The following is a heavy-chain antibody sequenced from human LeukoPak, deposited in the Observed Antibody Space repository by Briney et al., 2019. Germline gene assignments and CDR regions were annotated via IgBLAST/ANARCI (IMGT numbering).Heavy chain of an antibody. CDR2: IIPIFGTA. D-gene: IGHD3-10*01. J-gene: IGHJ6*04. CDR1: GGTFSSYA. Sequence: ASVKVSCKASGGTFSSYAISWVRQAPGQGLEWMGGIIPIFGTANYAQKFQGRVTTTADESTSTAYMELSSLRSEDTAVYYCARDSPDVVRGVTTYYYYGMDVWGKGTTVTVSS. V-gene: IGHV1-69*13. CDR3: ARDSPDVVRGVTTYYYYGMDV.